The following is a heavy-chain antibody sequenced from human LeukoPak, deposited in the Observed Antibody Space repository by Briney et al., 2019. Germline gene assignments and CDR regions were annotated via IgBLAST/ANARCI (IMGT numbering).Heavy chain of an antibody. V-gene: IGHV4-39*07. D-gene: IGHD6-13*01. CDR2: IYYSGST. Sequence: PSETLSLTCTVSGGSISSSNYYWGWIRQPPGKGLEWIGSIYYSGSTYYSPSLKSRVTISVDTSKNQFSLKLSSVTAADTAVYYCAREIFRPDSRLNWFDPWGQGTLVTVSS. CDR3: AREIFRPDSRLNWFDP. J-gene: IGHJ5*02. CDR1: GGSISSSNYY.